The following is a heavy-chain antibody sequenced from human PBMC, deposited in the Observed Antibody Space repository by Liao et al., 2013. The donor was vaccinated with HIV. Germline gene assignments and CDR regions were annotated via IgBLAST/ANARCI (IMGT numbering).Heavy chain of an antibody. J-gene: IGHJ2*01. CDR2: IYISGGT. V-gene: IGHV4-61*02. Sequence: HVRLQESGPGLVKPSQILSLTCTVSGGSVSSGSYYWNWIRQPAGKGLEWIGRIYISGGTNYNPSLMSRVTISVDTSKNQFSLKLSSVTAADTAVYYCARWGDSSGYYYVPLGWYFDLWGRGTLVTVSS. CDR1: GGSVSSGSYY. D-gene: IGHD3-22*01. CDR3: ARWGDSSGYYYVPLGWYFDL.